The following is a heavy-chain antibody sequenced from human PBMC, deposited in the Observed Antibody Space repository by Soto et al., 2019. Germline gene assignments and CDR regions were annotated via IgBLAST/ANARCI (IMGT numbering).Heavy chain of an antibody. CDR3: ARTVIGGFEY. J-gene: IGHJ4*02. CDR1: GYTFTNFG. CDR2: ISAYNGNT. Sequence: GASVKVSCKASGYTFTNFGISWVRQAPGQGLEWMGWISAYNGNTNYAQNFQGRVTMTTDTSTSTAYMELRSLRSDDTAVYYCARTVIGGFEYWGQGTLVTVSS. D-gene: IGHD3-16*02. V-gene: IGHV1-18*01.